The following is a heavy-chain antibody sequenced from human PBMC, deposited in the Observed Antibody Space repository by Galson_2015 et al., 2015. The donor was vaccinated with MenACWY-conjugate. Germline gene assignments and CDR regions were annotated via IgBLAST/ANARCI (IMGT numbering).Heavy chain of an antibody. CDR3: AREGITMVRGSRAFDI. V-gene: IGHV3-7*03. Sequence: SLRLSCAASGFTFSSYWMSWVRQAPGKGLEWVANIKQDGSEKYYVDSVKGRFTISRDNAKNSLYLQMKSLRAEDTAVYYCAREGITMVRGSRAFDIWGQGTMVTVSS. CDR2: IKQDGSEK. D-gene: IGHD3-10*01. CDR1: GFTFSSYW. J-gene: IGHJ3*02.